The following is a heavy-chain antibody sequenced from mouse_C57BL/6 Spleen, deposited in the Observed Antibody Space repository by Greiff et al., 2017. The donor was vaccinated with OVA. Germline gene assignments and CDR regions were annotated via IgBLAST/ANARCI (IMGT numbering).Heavy chain of an antibody. V-gene: IGHV1-50*01. CDR1: GYTFTSYW. CDR3: ARLRDYYGSSPFAY. J-gene: IGHJ3*01. Sequence: QVQLQQPGAELVKPGASVKLSCKASGYTFTSYWMQWVKQRPGQGLEWIGEIDPSDSYTNYNQKFKGKATLTVDTSSSTAYMQLSSLTSEDSAVYYCARLRDYYGSSPFAYWGQGTLVTVSA. CDR2: IDPSDSYT. D-gene: IGHD1-1*01.